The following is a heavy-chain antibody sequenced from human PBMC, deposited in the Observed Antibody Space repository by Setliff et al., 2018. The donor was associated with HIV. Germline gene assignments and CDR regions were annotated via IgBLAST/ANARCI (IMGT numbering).Heavy chain of an antibody. J-gene: IGHJ4*02. CDR3: ARQDIPTGYYLFDY. CDR1: GYTFSDYG. D-gene: IGHD3-9*01. CDR2: INPNMGDT. V-gene: IGHV1-2*06. Sequence: GASVKVSCKTSGYTFSDYGITWVRQAPGQGLEWMGRINPNMGDTQYAQKFQGRIIMTRDTSINTVYMELSSLTSDDTALYYCARQDIPTGYYLFDYWGQGTQVTVSS.